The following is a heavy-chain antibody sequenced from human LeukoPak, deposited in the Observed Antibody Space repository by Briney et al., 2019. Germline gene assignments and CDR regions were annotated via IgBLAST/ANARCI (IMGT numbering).Heavy chain of an antibody. CDR1: GGIFNSKA. V-gene: IGHV1-69*13. Sequence: GASVKVSCKASGGIFNSKALSWVRQAPGQGLEWMGGIIPMFRTVNYGQKFQGRVTITADDSTSTGYMELSSLRSEDTAVFYCAYLSASNTGAFDVWGQGTVVTVSS. D-gene: IGHD2-8*02. J-gene: IGHJ3*01. CDR2: IIPMFRTV. CDR3: AYLSASNTGAFDV.